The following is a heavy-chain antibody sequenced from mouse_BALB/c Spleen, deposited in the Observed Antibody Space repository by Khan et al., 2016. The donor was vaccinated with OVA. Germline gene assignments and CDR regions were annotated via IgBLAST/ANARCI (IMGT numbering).Heavy chain of an antibody. Sequence: QVQLQQSGAELAKPGASVKMSCKASGYTFTSYWIHWVKQRPGQGLEWIGYINPSTGYSEYNQKFKDKATLTTDKSSSTAYMQLSSLTSDDSAVYYCANHGSTSAWFSYWGQGTLVTGSA. CDR1: GYTFTSYW. D-gene: IGHD1-1*01. V-gene: IGHV1-7*01. CDR2: INPSTGYS. J-gene: IGHJ3*01. CDR3: ANHGSTSAWFSY.